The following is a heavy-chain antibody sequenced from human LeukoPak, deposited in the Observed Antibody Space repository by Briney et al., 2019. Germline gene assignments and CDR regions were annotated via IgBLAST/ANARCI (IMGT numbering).Heavy chain of an antibody. CDR3: ARAHSSGWTIDY. CDR2: INPNSGGT. Sequence: SVXVSXKASXYTFTGYYMHWVRQAPGQGLEWMGWINPNSGGTNYAQKFQGWVTMTRGTSISTAYMELSRLRSDDTAVYYCARAHSSGWTIDYWGQGTLVTVSS. CDR1: XYTFTGYY. D-gene: IGHD6-19*01. V-gene: IGHV1-2*04. J-gene: IGHJ4*02.